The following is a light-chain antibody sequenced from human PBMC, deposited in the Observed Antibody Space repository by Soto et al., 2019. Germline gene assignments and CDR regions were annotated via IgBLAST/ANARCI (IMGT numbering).Light chain of an antibody. CDR2: VNSGGSH. CDR1: SGHSNYA. Sequence: QAVVTQSPSASASLGASVKLTCTLSSGHSNYAIAWHQQQPEKGPRYLMKVNSGGSHIEGDRIPDRFSGSSSGAERYLFISSLQSEDEADYYCQTWGTGSAFVVFGGGTQLTVL. J-gene: IGLJ7*01. V-gene: IGLV4-69*01. CDR3: QTWGTGSAFVV.